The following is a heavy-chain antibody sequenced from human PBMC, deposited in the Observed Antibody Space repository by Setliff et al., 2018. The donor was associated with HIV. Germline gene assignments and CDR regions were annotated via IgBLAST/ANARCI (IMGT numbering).Heavy chain of an antibody. CDR2: VDPSGGST. V-gene: IGHV1-46*01. D-gene: IGHD3-22*01. Sequence: ASVKVSCKASGYIFTSYYMHWLRQVPGQGLEWMGIVDPSGGSTHYAQKFEGRVTMTRDTSTSTFHMELSSLTSEGRAIYYCARDGRAVTSLMVVVSLKNGMDVWGQGTTVTVSS. CDR3: ARDGRAVTSLMVVVSLKNGMDV. J-gene: IGHJ6*02. CDR1: GYIFTSYY.